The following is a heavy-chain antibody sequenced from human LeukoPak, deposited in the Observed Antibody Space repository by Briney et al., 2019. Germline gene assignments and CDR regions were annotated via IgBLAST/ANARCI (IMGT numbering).Heavy chain of an antibody. CDR1: GFTFSSYS. CDR2: ISSSSSYI. V-gene: IGHV3-21*01. D-gene: IGHD3-3*01. J-gene: IGHJ5*02. Sequence: GGSLRLSCAASGFTFSSYSMNWVRQAPGKGLEWVSSISSSSSYIYYADSVKGRFTISRDNAKNSLYLQMNSLRAEDTAVYYCARGGRITIFGVVIMRVNWFDPWGQGTLVTVSS. CDR3: ARGGRITIFGVVIMRVNWFDP.